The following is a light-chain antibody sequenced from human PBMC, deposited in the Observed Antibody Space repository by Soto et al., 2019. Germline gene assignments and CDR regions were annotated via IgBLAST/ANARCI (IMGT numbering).Light chain of an antibody. CDR3: QQSGSSPHT. V-gene: IGKV3-20*01. Sequence: EIVLTQSPGTLSLSPGERATLSCRASQSVSSSYLAWYQHKPGQAPRLLIYGASSRATGIPDRFSGSGSGTDFTLTISRLGPEDFAVYYCQQSGSSPHTFGQGTKLEIK. J-gene: IGKJ2*01. CDR1: QSVSSSY. CDR2: GAS.